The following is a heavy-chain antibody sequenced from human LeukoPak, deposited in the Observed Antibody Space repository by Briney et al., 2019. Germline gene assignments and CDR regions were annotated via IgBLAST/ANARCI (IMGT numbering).Heavy chain of an antibody. D-gene: IGHD3-22*01. V-gene: IGHV3-53*01. CDR2: IYSDNT. CDR3: ARIGGDSSGYYKGQDY. Sequence: GGSLRLSCTVSGFTVSSNSMSWVRQAPGKGLEWVSFIYSDNTHYSDSVKGRFTISRDNSKNTLYLQMNSLRAEDTAVYYCARIGGDSSGYYKGQDYWGQGTLVTVSS. CDR1: GFTVSSNS. J-gene: IGHJ4*02.